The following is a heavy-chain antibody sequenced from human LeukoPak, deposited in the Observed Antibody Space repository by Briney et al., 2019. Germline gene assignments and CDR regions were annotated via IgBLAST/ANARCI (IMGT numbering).Heavy chain of an antibody. Sequence: ASVKVSCKASGYTFTSYDFNWVRQAPGQGLEWMGWMNPNSGNTGYAQKFQGRVTMTRDTATSTAYMELRSLRSDDTAVYYCARDFRYYDILTGPKKVEPFDYWGQGTLVTVSS. D-gene: IGHD3-9*01. CDR1: GYTFTSYD. V-gene: IGHV1-8*01. CDR2: MNPNSGNT. J-gene: IGHJ4*02. CDR3: ARDFRYYDILTGPKKVEPFDY.